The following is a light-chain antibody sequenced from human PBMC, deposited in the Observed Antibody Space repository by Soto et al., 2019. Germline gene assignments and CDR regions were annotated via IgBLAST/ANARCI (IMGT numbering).Light chain of an antibody. CDR1: QNIRSR. J-gene: IGKJ1*01. CDR3: QQYNSYS. Sequence: DFQITQSPSTLSASVGDRVTITCRASQNIRSRLAWFQQKPGRAPKLLIYDASSLESGVPQRFSGSGSGTEFTLTISSLQPDDFATYYCQQYNSYSFGQGTKVDIK. CDR2: DAS. V-gene: IGKV1-5*01.